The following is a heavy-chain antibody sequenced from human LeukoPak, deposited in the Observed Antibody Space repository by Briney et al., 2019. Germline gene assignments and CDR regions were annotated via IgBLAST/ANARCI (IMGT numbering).Heavy chain of an antibody. J-gene: IGHJ4*02. V-gene: IGHV3-23*01. D-gene: IGHD3-9*01. CDR1: GFTFSSYA. Sequence: GGSLRLSCAASGFTFSSYAMSWVCQAPGKGLEWVSAISGSGGSTYYADSVKGRFTISRDNSKNTLYLQMNSLRTEDTAIYYCAKDRLYFGNDFGDYWGQGTLATVSS. CDR2: ISGSGGST. CDR3: AKDRLYFGNDFGDY.